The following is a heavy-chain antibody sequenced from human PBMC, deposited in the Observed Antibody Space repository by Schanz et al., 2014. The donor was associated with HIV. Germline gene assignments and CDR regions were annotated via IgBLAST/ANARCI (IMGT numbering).Heavy chain of an antibody. CDR3: ARDKKGENNVGGFDP. D-gene: IGHD2-21*01. Sequence: QVQLVESGGALVNPGSSLRLSCAASGFTFNTFYMSWIRQAPGKGLEWISYISSGGSTKYYADSVKGRFTISRDNAKNSLNLPRKRLTPEAAAVYDCARDKKGENNVGGFDPWGQGTLVTVSS. J-gene: IGHJ5*02. CDR2: ISSGGSTK. V-gene: IGHV3-11*01. CDR1: GFTFNTFY.